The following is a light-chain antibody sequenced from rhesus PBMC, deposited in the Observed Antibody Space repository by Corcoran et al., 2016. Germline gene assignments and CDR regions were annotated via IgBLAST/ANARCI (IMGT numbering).Light chain of an antibody. CDR2: GAS. J-gene: IGKJ4*01. CDR3: QQYDSRPRT. V-gene: IGKV3S9*01. CDR1: QSVSSY. Sequence: EIVMTQSPATLSLSPGERATLSCRASQSVSSYVAWYQPKPEQAPRLLIYGASSRATGIPDRFSGSGSGTDFTLTISSLQSEDFATYYCQQYDSRPRTFGGGTKMEIK.